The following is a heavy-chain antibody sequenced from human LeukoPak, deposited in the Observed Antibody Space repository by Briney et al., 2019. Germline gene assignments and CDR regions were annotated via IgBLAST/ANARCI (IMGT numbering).Heavy chain of an antibody. V-gene: IGHV3-21*01. CDR3: ARDPNYDSSGYPFDY. J-gene: IGHJ4*02. Sequence: GGSLRLSCAASGFSFSTYSMNWVRQAPGKGLEWVSSISAASNYIYYADSVKGRFTISRDNAKNTLYLQMNSLRADDTAVYYCARDPNYDSSGYPFDYWGQGTLVTVSS. CDR1: GFSFSTYS. CDR2: ISAASNYI. D-gene: IGHD3-22*01.